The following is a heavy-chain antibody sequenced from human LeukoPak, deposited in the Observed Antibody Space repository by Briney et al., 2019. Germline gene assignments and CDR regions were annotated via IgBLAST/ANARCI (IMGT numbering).Heavy chain of an antibody. D-gene: IGHD6-13*01. Sequence: GGSLRLSCAASGFTFSNAWMNWVRQAPGKGLEWVANIKQDGSEKYYVDSVKGRFTISRDNAKNSLYLQMNSLRAEDTAVYYCARAVGAAGSYWGQGALVTVSS. CDR3: ARAVGAAGSY. CDR2: IKQDGSEK. CDR1: GFTFSNAW. V-gene: IGHV3-7*01. J-gene: IGHJ4*02.